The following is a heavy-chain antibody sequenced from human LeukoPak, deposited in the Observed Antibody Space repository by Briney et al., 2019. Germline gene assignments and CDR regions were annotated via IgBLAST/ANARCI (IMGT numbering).Heavy chain of an antibody. J-gene: IGHJ4*02. CDR2: IYHSGST. Sequence: SETLSLTCTVSGYSISSGYYWGWIRQPPGKGLEWIGSIYHSGSTYYNPSLKSRVTISVDTSKNQFSLKLSSVTAADTAVYYCARVGYDFWSGYIPRYFDYWGQGTLVTVSS. D-gene: IGHD3-3*01. CDR1: GYSISSGYY. CDR3: ARVGYDFWSGYIPRYFDY. V-gene: IGHV4-38-2*02.